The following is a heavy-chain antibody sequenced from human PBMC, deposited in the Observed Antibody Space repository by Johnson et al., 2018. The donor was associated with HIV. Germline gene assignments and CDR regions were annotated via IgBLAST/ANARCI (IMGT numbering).Heavy chain of an antibody. V-gene: IGHV3-11*04. CDR2: ISSSGSTI. CDR1: GFTFSDYY. CDR3: AKSDYPGIAVAGSAYDDAFDI. D-gene: IGHD6-19*01. Sequence: QVQLVESGGGLVQPGGSLRLSCAASGFTFSDYYMSWIRQAPGKGLEWVSYISSSGSTIYNADSVKGRFTISRDNSKNTLYLQMNSLRVEDTAVYYCAKSDYPGIAVAGSAYDDAFDIWGQGTMVTVSS. J-gene: IGHJ3*02.